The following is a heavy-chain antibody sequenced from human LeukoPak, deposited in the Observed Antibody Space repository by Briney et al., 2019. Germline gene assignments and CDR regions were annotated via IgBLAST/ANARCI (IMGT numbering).Heavy chain of an antibody. D-gene: IGHD6-6*01. J-gene: IGHJ4*02. CDR1: GGSISSGDYY. CDR2: MSYSGST. V-gene: IGHV4-30-4*01. Sequence: SQTLSLTCTVSGGSISSGDYYWSWIRQPPGTGLEWIGYMSYSGSTYYNPSLKSRVTISVDTSKNQFSLKLSSVTAADTAVYYCARLRVWQLGYFDYWGQGTLVTVSS. CDR3: ARLRVWQLGYFDY.